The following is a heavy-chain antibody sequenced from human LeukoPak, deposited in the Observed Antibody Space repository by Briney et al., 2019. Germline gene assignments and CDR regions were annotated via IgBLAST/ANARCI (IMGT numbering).Heavy chain of an antibody. V-gene: IGHV3-23*01. CDR3: AKDPPKGIVATITFGY. J-gene: IGHJ4*02. Sequence: PGGSLRLSCAASGFTFSSHTMSWVRQAPGKGLEWVSAISGSGGSTYYADSVKGRFTISRDNSKNTLYLQMNSLRAEDTAVYYCAKDPPKGIVATITFGYWGQGTLVTVSS. CDR2: ISGSGGST. D-gene: IGHD5-12*01. CDR1: GFTFSSHT.